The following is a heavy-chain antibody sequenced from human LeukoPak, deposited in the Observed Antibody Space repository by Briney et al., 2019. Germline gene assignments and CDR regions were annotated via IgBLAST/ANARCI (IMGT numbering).Heavy chain of an antibody. D-gene: IGHD1-26*01. Sequence: GGSLRLSCAASGFTFSSYAMSWVRQAPGKGLEWVSLISGITTNTYYADSVKGRFTISRDNSKNTLDLQMNSLRAEDTAGYYCAKHLLVGGTRGAYAFDIWGRGTMVTVSS. J-gene: IGHJ3*02. CDR1: GFTFSSYA. V-gene: IGHV3-23*01. CDR3: AKHLLVGGTRGAYAFDI. CDR2: ISGITTNT.